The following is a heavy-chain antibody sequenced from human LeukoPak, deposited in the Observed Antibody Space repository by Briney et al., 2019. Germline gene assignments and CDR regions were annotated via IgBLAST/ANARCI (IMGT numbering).Heavy chain of an antibody. CDR3: ATLVRSSGWYFDRFFDY. J-gene: IGHJ4*02. CDR1: GYTLTELS. V-gene: IGHV1-24*01. D-gene: IGHD6-19*01. CDR2: FDPEDGET. Sequence: GASVKVSCKVSGYTLTELSMHWVRQAPGKGLEWMGGFDPEDGETIYAQKFQGRVTMTEDTSTDTAYMELSSLRSEDTAVYYCATLVRSSGWYFDRFFDYWGQGTLVTVSS.